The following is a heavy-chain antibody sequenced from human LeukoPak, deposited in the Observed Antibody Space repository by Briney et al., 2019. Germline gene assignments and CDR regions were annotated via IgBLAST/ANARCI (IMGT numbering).Heavy chain of an antibody. D-gene: IGHD6-13*01. CDR2: INHSGST. CDR1: GGSFSGYY. J-gene: IGHJ5*02. V-gene: IGHV4-34*01. Sequence: SETLSLTCAVYGGSFSGYYWSWIRQPPGKGLEWIGEINHSGSTNYNPSLKSRVTISVDTSKNQFSLKLSSVTAADTAVYYCARGSIAAAGTGVWFDPWGRGTLVTVSS. CDR3: ARGSIAAAGTGVWFDP.